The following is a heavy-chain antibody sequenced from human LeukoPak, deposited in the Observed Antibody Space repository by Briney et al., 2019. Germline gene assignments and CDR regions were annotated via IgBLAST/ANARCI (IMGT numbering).Heavy chain of an antibody. CDR3: ARSQSSSLIDY. D-gene: IGHD6-13*01. CDR1: GFSLSAYG. J-gene: IGHJ4*02. Sequence: GGSLRLSCAASGFSLSAYGVHWVRQAPGKGLEWVAVIWYDETSKDYADSVKGRFTFSRDNSKNTLYLQMNSLTVEDTAVYYCARSQSSSLIDYWGQGTLVTVSS. V-gene: IGHV3-33*01. CDR2: IWYDETSK.